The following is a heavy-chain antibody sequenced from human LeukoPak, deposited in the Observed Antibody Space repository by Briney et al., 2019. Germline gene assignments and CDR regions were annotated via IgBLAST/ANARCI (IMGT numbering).Heavy chain of an antibody. D-gene: IGHD6-13*01. Sequence: WASVKVSCKASGYTFTSYYMHWVRQAPGQGLEWMGIINPSGGSTSYAQKFQGRVTMTRDTSTSTVYMELSSLRSEDTSVYYCAREEVAAAGPSPCSYWGQGTLVTVSS. CDR2: INPSGGST. J-gene: IGHJ4*02. V-gene: IGHV1-46*01. CDR1: GYTFTSYY. CDR3: AREEVAAAGPSPCSY.